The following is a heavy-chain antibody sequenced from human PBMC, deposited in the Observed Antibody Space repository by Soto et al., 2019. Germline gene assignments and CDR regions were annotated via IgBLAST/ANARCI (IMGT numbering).Heavy chain of an antibody. Sequence: GGSLRLSCAASGFTFSSYAMSWVRQAPGKGLEWVSAISGSGGSTYYADSVKGRFTISRDNSKNTLYLQMNSLRAEDTAVYYWANGGYCSSTSCRPRPFDYWGQGTLVTVSS. V-gene: IGHV3-23*01. CDR1: GFTFSSYA. CDR3: ANGGYCSSTSCRPRPFDY. D-gene: IGHD2-2*01. J-gene: IGHJ4*02. CDR2: ISGSGGST.